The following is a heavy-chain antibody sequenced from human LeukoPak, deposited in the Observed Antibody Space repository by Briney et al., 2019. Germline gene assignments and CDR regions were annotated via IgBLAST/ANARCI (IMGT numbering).Heavy chain of an antibody. CDR3: ARSKAKVYWNFDL. Sequence: SETLSLTCTVSGGSISSYYWSWIRQPPGKGLEWIGYIYTSGTTNYNPSLKSRVTISGDTSTNKFSLNLSSVTAAATAVYYCARSKAKVYWNFDLWGRGTLVTVSS. CDR2: IYTSGTT. J-gene: IGHJ2*01. CDR1: GGSISSYY. V-gene: IGHV4-4*09.